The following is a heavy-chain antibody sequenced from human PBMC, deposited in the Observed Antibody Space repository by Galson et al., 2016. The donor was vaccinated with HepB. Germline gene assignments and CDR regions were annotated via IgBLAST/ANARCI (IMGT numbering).Heavy chain of an antibody. CDR1: GGSISSRSYY. D-gene: IGHD4-17*01. J-gene: IGHJ4*02. V-gene: IGHV4-39*07. Sequence: SETLSLTCTVSGGSISSRSYYWGWVRQPPGKGLEWIGAIYYSGTTYYNPSLKSRVTISVDTSKNQFSLKLTSVTAADTAMYYCARDHPGGDSEGARGPGTLVTVSS. CDR2: IYYSGTT. CDR3: ARDHPGGDSEGA.